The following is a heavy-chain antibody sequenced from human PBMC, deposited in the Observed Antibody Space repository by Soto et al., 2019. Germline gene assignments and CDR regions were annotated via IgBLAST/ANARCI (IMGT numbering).Heavy chain of an antibody. CDR1: GFTFDDYA. CDR2: ISSSSSYI. Sequence: GGSLRLSCTTSGFTFDDYAMSWVRQAPGKGLEWVSSISSSSSYIYYADSVKGRFTISRDNAKNSLYLQMNSLRAEDTAVYYCARDPERGIAAAGPLDYWGQGTLVTVSS. V-gene: IGHV3-21*01. D-gene: IGHD6-13*01. CDR3: ARDPERGIAAAGPLDY. J-gene: IGHJ4*02.